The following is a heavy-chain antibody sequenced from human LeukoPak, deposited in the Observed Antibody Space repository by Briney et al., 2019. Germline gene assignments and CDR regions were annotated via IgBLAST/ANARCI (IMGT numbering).Heavy chain of an antibody. CDR2: INPSGGST. V-gene: IGHV1-46*01. D-gene: IGHD5-12*01. Sequence: GASVRVSCKASGYTFTSYYMHWGRQAPGQGREGMGIINPSGGSTSYAQKFQGRVTITRDTSTSTVYMELSSLRSEDTAVYYCARGYSGYVIDYWGQGTLVTVSS. CDR1: GYTFTSYY. J-gene: IGHJ4*02. CDR3: ARGYSGYVIDY.